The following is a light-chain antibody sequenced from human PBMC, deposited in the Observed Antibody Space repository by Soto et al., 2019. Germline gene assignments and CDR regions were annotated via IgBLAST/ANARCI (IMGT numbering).Light chain of an antibody. Sequence: EIVMTQSPATLSVSPGERATLSCRASQSVSSNLAWYQQKPGQAPRLLIYGASTRATGIPARFSGSGSGTEFTLTISSLQSEDFAVYYCQQYNNWPPMGGIGLYTFGQGTKLEIK. CDR1: QSVSSN. CDR3: QQYNNWPPMGGIGLYT. CDR2: GAS. V-gene: IGKV3-15*01. J-gene: IGKJ2*01.